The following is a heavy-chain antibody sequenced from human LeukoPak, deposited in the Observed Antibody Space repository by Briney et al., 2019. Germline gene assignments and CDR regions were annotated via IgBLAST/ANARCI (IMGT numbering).Heavy chain of an antibody. CDR1: GFIFDDYG. D-gene: IGHD4-11*01. Sequence: SGGSLRLSCAASGFIFDDYGMNWVRQAPGKGLEWVSGINWNGDSTGYVDSVKGRFTISRDNAKNSLYLQMNSLRAEDTAVYYCARGVPKTSYYYYYMDVWGKGTTVTVSS. CDR2: INWNGDST. V-gene: IGHV3-20*04. J-gene: IGHJ6*03. CDR3: ARGVPKTSYYYYYMDV.